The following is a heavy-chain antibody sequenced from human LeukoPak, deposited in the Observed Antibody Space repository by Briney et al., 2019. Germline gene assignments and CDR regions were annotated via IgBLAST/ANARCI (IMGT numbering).Heavy chain of an antibody. CDR2: IKQDGSEK. J-gene: IGHJ6*02. CDR1: GFTFSSYG. Sequence: GGSLRLSCAASGFTFSSYGMHWVRQAPGKGLEWVANIKQDGSEKYYVDSVKGRFTISRDNAKNSLYLQMNSLRAEDTAVYYCARKYCGGDCHYYYGMDVWGQGTTVTVSS. CDR3: ARKYCGGDCHYYYGMDV. D-gene: IGHD2-21*02. V-gene: IGHV3-7*01.